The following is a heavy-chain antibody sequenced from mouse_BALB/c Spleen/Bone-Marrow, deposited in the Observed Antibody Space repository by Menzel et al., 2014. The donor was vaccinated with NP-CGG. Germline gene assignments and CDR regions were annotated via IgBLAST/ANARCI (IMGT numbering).Heavy chain of an antibody. D-gene: IGHD1-1*01. CDR3: ARDEPGTRGDY. Sequence: VHLVESGPGLVAPSQSLSITCTVSGFSLTSYGVHWVRQRPGKGLEWLGVIWAGGNTNYNSALMSRLTINKDNSKSQVFLKMNSLQTDDTAMYYCARDEPGTRGDYWGQGTSVTVSS. V-gene: IGHV2-9*02. CDR2: IWAGGNT. J-gene: IGHJ4*01. CDR1: GFSLTSYG.